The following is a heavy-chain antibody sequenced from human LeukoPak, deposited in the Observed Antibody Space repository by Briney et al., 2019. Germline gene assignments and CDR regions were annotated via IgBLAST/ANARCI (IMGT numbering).Heavy chain of an antibody. D-gene: IGHD3-22*01. CDR3: ATGPTYYYDSSGLNRRHY. V-gene: IGHV1-24*01. J-gene: IGHJ4*02. CDR1: GYTLTELS. CDR2: FDPEDGET. Sequence: ASVKVSCKVSGYTLTELSMHWVRQAPGKGLEWMGGFDPEDGETIYAQKFQGRVTMTEDTSTDTAYMELSSLRSEDTAVYYCATGPTYYYDSSGLNRRHYWGQGTLVTVSS.